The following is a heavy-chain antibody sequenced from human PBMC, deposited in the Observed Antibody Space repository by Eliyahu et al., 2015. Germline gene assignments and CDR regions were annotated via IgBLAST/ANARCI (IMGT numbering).Heavy chain of an antibody. V-gene: IGHV3-11*01. D-gene: IGHD3-9*01. CDR1: GFPFSXYY. CDR2: ISSSGSTI. Sequence: QVQLVESGGGLVKPGGSLRLSCAASGFPFSXYYRXWIRQAPGKGLEWVSYISSSGSTIYYADSVKGRFTISRDNAKNSLYLQMNSLRAEDTAVYYCATAVYYDILTGFHGGDAFDIWGQGTMVTVSS. CDR3: ATAVYYDILTGFHGGDAFDI. J-gene: IGHJ3*02.